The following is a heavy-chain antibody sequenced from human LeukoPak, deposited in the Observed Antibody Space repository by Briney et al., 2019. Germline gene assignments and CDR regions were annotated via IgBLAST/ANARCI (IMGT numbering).Heavy chain of an antibody. D-gene: IGHD3-16*01. Sequence: GGSLRLSCAASGFAFSSYAMSWVRQAPGKGLEWDSAISGSGGSTYYADSVKGRFTISRDNSKNTLYLQMNSLRAEDTAVYYCAKDHHLYPTTSFDYWGQGTLVTVSS. J-gene: IGHJ4*02. CDR3: AKDHHLYPTTSFDY. CDR1: GFAFSSYA. CDR2: ISGSGGST. V-gene: IGHV3-23*01.